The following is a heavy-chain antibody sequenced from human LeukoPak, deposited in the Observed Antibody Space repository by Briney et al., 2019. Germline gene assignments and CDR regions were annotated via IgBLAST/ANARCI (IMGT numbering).Heavy chain of an antibody. CDR2: ISWDGGST. J-gene: IGHJ4*02. Sequence: GGSLRLSCAASGFTFDDYAMHWVRQAPGKGLEWASPISWDGGSTYYADSVKGRFTISRDNSKNSLYLQMNSLRAEDTALYYCAKAQNGDYPFDYWGQGTLVTVSS. CDR3: AKAQNGDYPFDY. V-gene: IGHV3-43D*03. CDR1: GFTFDDYA. D-gene: IGHD4-17*01.